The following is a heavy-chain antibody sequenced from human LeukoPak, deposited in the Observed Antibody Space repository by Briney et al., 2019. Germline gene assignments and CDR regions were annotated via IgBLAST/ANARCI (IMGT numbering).Heavy chain of an antibody. CDR3: LTIVETDLDAFDI. J-gene: IGHJ3*02. Sequence: GGSLRLSCEVSGFPFTLYNMNWVRQAPGKGLEWLSYISSSTNTIYYADSVKGRFTISRDNAKSTLYLQMNSLRAEDTAVYYCLTIVETDLDAFDIWGQGTKVTVSS. CDR2: ISSSTNTI. V-gene: IGHV3-48*04. D-gene: IGHD2-21*01. CDR1: GFPFTLYN.